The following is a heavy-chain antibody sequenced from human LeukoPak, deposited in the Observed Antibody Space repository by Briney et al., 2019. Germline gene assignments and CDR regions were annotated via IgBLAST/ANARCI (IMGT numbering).Heavy chain of an antibody. V-gene: IGHV4-61*02. CDR2: IYTSGST. D-gene: IGHD2-2*01. Sequence: SETQSLTCTVSGGSISSGSYYWSWIRQPAGKGLEWIGRIYTSGSTNYNPPLKSRVTISVDTSKNQFSLKLSSVTAADTAVYYCAREYQLLFPFSNWFDPWGQGTLVTVSS. CDR1: GGSISSGSYY. J-gene: IGHJ5*02. CDR3: AREYQLLFPFSNWFDP.